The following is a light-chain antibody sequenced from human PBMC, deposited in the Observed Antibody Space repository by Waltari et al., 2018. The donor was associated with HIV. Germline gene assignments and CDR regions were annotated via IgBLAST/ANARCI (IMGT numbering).Light chain of an antibody. CDR2: QGT. V-gene: IGLV3-1*01. Sequence: SYDLTQPPSVSVSSGQTATVTCSGFNLGHKYLSWYLQRSGQSPFSVIYQGTKTPPGIPPQFFGSTSENTATLTMYETQPLDEAQYYCQAWDSGTIVFGGGTSLTVL. J-gene: IGLJ3*02. CDR3: QAWDSGTIV. CDR1: NLGHKY.